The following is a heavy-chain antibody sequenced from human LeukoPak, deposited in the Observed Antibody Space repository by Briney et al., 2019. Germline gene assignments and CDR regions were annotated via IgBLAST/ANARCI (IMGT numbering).Heavy chain of an antibody. Sequence: SETLSLTCAVSGGSFNDYYWSRIRQSPGKGLEWIGEINHGGHTNYNPSLKSRVTMSVDTSKNQFSLKLSSVTAVDTAVYYCARNRVPDNWGQGTLVTVSS. D-gene: IGHD2/OR15-2a*01. CDR3: ARNRVPDN. CDR2: INHGGHT. J-gene: IGHJ4*02. CDR1: GGSFNDYY. V-gene: IGHV4-34*01.